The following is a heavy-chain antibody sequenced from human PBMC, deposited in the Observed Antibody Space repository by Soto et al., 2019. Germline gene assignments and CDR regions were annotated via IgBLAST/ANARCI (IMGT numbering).Heavy chain of an antibody. CDR2: INAGNGNT. V-gene: IGHV1-3*01. Sequence: GASVKVSCKASGYTFTSYAMHWVRQAPGQRLEWMGWINAGNGNTKYSQKFQGRVTITRDTSASTAYMELSSLRSEDTAVYYCARGQWRSSSSKGVDYWGQGTLVTVSS. CDR3: ARGQWRSSSSKGVDY. J-gene: IGHJ4*02. D-gene: IGHD6-6*01. CDR1: GYTFTSYA.